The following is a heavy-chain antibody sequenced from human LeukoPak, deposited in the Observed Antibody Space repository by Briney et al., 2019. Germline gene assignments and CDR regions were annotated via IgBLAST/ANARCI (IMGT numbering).Heavy chain of an antibody. J-gene: IGHJ4*02. D-gene: IGHD6-13*01. CDR2: INHSGST. CDR3: ARVSSSWYLSAYYFDY. V-gene: IGHV4-34*01. Sequence: SETLSLSCAVYGGSFRGYYWSWIRQPQGKGLEWIGEINHSGSTNYNPSLKSRVTISVDTSKNQFSLKLSSVTAADTAVYYCARVSSSWYLSAYYFDYWGQGTLVTVSS. CDR1: GGSFRGYY.